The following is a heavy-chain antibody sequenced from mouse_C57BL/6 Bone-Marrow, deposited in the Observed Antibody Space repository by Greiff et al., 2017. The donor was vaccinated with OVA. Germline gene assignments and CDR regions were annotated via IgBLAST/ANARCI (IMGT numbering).Heavy chain of an antibody. CDR1: GYAFSNYW. D-gene: IGHD1-1*01. J-gene: IGHJ2*01. CDR3: AIEAYYYGSSYGYFDY. V-gene: IGHV1-80*01. CDR2: IYPGDGDT. Sequence: VQLQQSGAELVKPEASVKISCKASGYAFSNYWMNWVKQRPGKGLEWIGQIYPGDGDTNYNGKFKGKATLTADKSSSTAYMHLSSLTSEDSAVYFCAIEAYYYGSSYGYFDYWGQGTTLTVSS.